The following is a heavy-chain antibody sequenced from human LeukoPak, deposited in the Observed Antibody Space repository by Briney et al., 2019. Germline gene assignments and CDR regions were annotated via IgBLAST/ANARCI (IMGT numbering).Heavy chain of an antibody. CDR2: IYTSGST. CDR3: ARSPAGSYGLIGYYYYYMDV. D-gene: IGHD5-18*01. J-gene: IGHJ6*03. V-gene: IGHV4-61*02. CDR1: GGSISSGSYY. Sequence: SETLSLTCTVSGGSISSGSYYWSWIRQPAGKGLEWIGRIYTSGSTNYNPSLKSRVTISVDTSKNQFSLKLSPVTAADTAVYYCARSPAGSYGLIGYYYYYMDVWGKGTTVTIS.